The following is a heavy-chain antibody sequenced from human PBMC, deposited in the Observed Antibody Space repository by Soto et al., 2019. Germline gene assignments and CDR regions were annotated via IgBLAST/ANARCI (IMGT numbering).Heavy chain of an antibody. D-gene: IGHD6-6*01. CDR2: ISYDGSNK. J-gene: IGHJ4*02. Sequence: WGSLRLSCTASGFTFSSYGMHWFRQAPGKGLEWVAVISYDGSNKYYADSVKGRFTISRDNSKNTLYLQMNSLRAEDTAVYYCAKSTSIAALVDYWGQGTLVTVSS. V-gene: IGHV3-30*18. CDR1: GFTFSSYG. CDR3: AKSTSIAALVDY.